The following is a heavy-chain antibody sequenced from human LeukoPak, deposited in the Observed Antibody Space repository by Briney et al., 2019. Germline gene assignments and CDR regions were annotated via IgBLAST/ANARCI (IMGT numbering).Heavy chain of an antibody. CDR1: GFTLSSYS. V-gene: IGHV3-23*01. CDR2: ISASGGST. CDR3: AKGMKGSERLTMVRGVIIKTAGLYYMDV. J-gene: IGHJ6*03. Sequence: GGSLRLSCAASGFTLSSYSMSWVRQAPGKGLEWVSRISASGGSTNYADSVQSRFTISRDNSRNTVYLQMNSLRAEDTAVYYCAKGMKGSERLTMVRGVIIKTAGLYYMDVWGKGTTVSVSS. D-gene: IGHD3-10*01.